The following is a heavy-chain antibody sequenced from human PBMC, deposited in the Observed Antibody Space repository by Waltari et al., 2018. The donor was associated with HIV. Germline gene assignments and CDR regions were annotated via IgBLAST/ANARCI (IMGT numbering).Heavy chain of an antibody. Sequence: EVQLVESGGGLVQPGGSLRLSCAASGFTFRSYWMPWVRQAPGEGVEWVANIIQDGSGKYYVDSVKGRFTISRDNAKNSLYLQMNSLRAEDTAVYYCATLDRKSPRCWGQGTLLTVSS. CDR3: ATLDRKSPRC. V-gene: IGHV3-7*01. J-gene: IGHJ4*02. D-gene: IGHD3-3*01. CDR1: GFTFRSYW. CDR2: IIQDGSGK.